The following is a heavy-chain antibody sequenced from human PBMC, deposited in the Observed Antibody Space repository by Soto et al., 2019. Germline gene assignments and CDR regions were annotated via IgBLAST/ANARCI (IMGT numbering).Heavy chain of an antibody. CDR3: ARGGVLLWFGEPLDY. CDR2: ISGYSGNT. Sequence: QVQLVQSGAEVKKPGASVKVSCKASGYTFSRYGITWVRQAPGQGLEWMGWISGYSGNTNYAQNLRGRVTMTTETSTSTAYMELRRLRSDDTAVYYCARGGVLLWFGEPLDYWGQGTLVTVSS. CDR1: GYTFSRYG. V-gene: IGHV1-18*01. D-gene: IGHD3-10*01. J-gene: IGHJ4*02.